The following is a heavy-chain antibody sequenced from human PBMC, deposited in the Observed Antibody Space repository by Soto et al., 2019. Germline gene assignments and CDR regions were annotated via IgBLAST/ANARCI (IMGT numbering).Heavy chain of an antibody. D-gene: IGHD3-22*01. V-gene: IGHV3-48*03. J-gene: IGHJ4*02. CDR3: ARPDRGPWDY. Sequence: EVQLVESGGGLVQPGGSLRLSCAASGFTFSSYEMNWVRQAPGKGLEWVSYISSSGRTIYYADSVKGRFTISRDNAKNSLYLQMNSLRAEDTAVYYCARPDRGPWDYWGQGTLVTVSS. CDR2: ISSSGRTI. CDR1: GFTFSSYE.